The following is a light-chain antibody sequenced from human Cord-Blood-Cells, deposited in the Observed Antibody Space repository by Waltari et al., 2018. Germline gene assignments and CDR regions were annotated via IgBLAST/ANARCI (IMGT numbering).Light chain of an antibody. CDR1: SSDVGGYTY. J-gene: IGLJ1*01. CDR3: SSYTSSSTLYV. V-gene: IGLV2-14*01. CDR2: DVS. Sequence: QSARSQPTPVPGSPGRSFTISCTRTSSDVGGYTYVSWYQQHPGKAPKLMIYDVSNRPSGVSNRFSGSKSGNTASLTISGLQAEDEADYYCSSYTSSSTLYVFGTGTKVTVL.